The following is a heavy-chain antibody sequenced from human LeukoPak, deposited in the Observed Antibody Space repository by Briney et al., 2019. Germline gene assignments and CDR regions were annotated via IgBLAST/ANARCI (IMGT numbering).Heavy chain of an antibody. CDR2: IYHSGST. CDR3: ARGRAAAGTRRGFNWFDP. Sequence: KASETLSLTCTVSGGSISSSNWWSWVRQPPGKGLEWIGEIYHSGSTNYNPSLKSRVTISVDKSKNQFSLKLSSVTAADTAVYYCARGRAAAGTRRGFNWFDPWGQGTLVTVSS. D-gene: IGHD6-13*01. V-gene: IGHV4-4*02. J-gene: IGHJ5*02. CDR1: GGSISSSNW.